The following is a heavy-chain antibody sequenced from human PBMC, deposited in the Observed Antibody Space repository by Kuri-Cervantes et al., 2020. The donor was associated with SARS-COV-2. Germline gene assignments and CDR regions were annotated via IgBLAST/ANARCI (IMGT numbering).Heavy chain of an antibody. Sequence: ASVKVSCKASGYTFTSYAMHWVRQAPGQRLEWMGWINAGNGNTKYSQKFQGRVTMTRNTSISTAYMELSSLRSEDTAVYYCARGYCSSTSRYYRINWFDPWGQGTLVTVSS. CDR3: ARGYCSSTSRYYRINWFDP. CDR1: GYTFTSYA. V-gene: IGHV1-3*01. J-gene: IGHJ5*02. CDR2: INAGNGNT. D-gene: IGHD2-2*01.